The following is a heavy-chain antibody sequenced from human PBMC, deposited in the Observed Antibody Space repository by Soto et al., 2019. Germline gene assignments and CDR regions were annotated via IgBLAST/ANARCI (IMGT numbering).Heavy chain of an antibody. CDR3: ARGMTPPGAPAWYYFDS. CDR2: FSLSGTT. Sequence: SETLSLTCTVSGASITGSSYWSWIRQPAGKGLEWIGRFSLSGTTNYNPSLRSRVAMSADVSKNQFSLRLTSVTAADTALYYCARGMTPPGAPAWYYFDSWGQGTLVTVSS. CDR1: GASITGSSY. D-gene: IGHD2-8*02. J-gene: IGHJ4*02. V-gene: IGHV4-4*07.